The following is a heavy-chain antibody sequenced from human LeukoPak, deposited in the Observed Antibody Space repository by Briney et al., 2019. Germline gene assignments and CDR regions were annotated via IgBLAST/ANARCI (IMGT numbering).Heavy chain of an antibody. Sequence: GGSLRLSCAASGFTFSSYSMNWVRQAPGKGLEWVSSISSSSSYIYYADSVKGRFTISRDNAKNSLYLQMNSLRAEDTAVYYCARARIAGAGTGIFGYWGQGTLVTVSS. CDR3: ARARIAGAGTGIFGY. CDR1: GFTFSSYS. CDR2: ISSSSSYI. V-gene: IGHV3-21*01. D-gene: IGHD6-13*01. J-gene: IGHJ4*02.